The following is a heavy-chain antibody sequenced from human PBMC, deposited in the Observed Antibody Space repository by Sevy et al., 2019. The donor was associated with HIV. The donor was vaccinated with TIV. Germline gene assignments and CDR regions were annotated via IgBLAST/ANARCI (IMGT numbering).Heavy chain of an antibody. D-gene: IGHD2-15*01. CDR2: ISSSSTYI. CDR3: AKGDRTFYGLDV. CDR1: GFTFSRYS. V-gene: IGHV3-21*04. Sequence: GGSLRLSCAASGFTFSRYSMNWVRQAPGKGLEWVSLISSSSTYIYYADSVKGRFTISRDNAKNSLYLQMNSLRAEDTAVYYCAKGDRTFYGLDVWGQGTTVTVSS. J-gene: IGHJ6*02.